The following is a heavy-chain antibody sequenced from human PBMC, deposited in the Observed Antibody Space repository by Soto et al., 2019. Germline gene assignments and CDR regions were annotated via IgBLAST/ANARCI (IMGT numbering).Heavy chain of an antibody. Sequence: GWSLRLACSSSVFTFISYDMQWVRQGPGKGLEWVSAIGTAGDTNYAGSVKGRFTISRENAKNSLYLQMNSLRAGDTAIYFCARAIGPTLFDYWGQETLGTV. D-gene: IGHD3-22*01. CDR2: IGTAGDT. J-gene: IGHJ4*02. CDR3: ARAIGPTLFDY. V-gene: IGHV3-13*04. CDR1: VFTFISYD.